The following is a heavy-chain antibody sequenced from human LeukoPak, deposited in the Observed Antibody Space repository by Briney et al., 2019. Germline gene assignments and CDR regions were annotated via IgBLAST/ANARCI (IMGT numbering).Heavy chain of an antibody. V-gene: IGHV1-69*05. CDR1: GGTFSSYA. D-gene: IGHD3-10*01. CDR3: ARGKLAVRGDDAFDI. J-gene: IGHJ3*02. Sequence: SVTVSCKASGGTFSSYAISWVRQAPGQGLEWLGGIIPIFGTANYAQKFQGRVTITTDESTSTAYMELSSLRSEDTAVYYCARGKLAVRGDDAFDIWGPGTMVTVSS. CDR2: IIPIFGTA.